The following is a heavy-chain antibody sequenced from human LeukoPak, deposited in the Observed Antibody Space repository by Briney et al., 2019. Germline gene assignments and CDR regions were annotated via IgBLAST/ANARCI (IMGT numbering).Heavy chain of an antibody. CDR2: ISGSGGST. D-gene: IGHD3-10*01. J-gene: IGHJ4*02. CDR1: GFTFSSYA. CDR3: AKWGFTYGPGYFDY. Sequence: GGSLRLSCAASGFTFSSYAMSWVRQAPGKGLEWVSAISGSGGSTYYADSVKGRFTISRDNSKKTLYLQMDSLRAEDMAVYYCAKWGFTYGPGYFDYWGQGTLVTVSS. V-gene: IGHV3-23*01.